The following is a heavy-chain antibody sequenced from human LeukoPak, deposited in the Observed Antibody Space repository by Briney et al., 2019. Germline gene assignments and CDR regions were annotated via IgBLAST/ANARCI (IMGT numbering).Heavy chain of an antibody. V-gene: IGHV1-69*05. J-gene: IGHJ4*02. Sequence: GASVKVSCKASGGTFNSYAISWLRQAPGQGLEWMEGIIPIFGTANYAQKFQGRVTITTDESTSTAYMELSSLRSEDTAVYYCAREGSSGSYSYWGQGTLVTVSS. CDR1: GGTFNSYA. CDR3: AREGSSGSYSY. D-gene: IGHD1-26*01. CDR2: IIPIFGTA.